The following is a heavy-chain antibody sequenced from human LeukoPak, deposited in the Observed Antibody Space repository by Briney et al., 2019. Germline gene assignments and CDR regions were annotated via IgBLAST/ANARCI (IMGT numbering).Heavy chain of an antibody. CDR1: GFTFSDYY. V-gene: IGHV3-11*01. CDR3: ARRGYSYGLYPNWYFDL. D-gene: IGHD5-18*01. J-gene: IGHJ2*01. CDR2: ISRTGDTI. Sequence: PGGSLRLSCTASGFTFSDYYMSWIRQAPGKGLEWISYISRTGDTIYYADSVKGRFTISRDTAKNSLYLQMNSLRAEDTAVYYCARRGYSYGLYPNWYFDLWGRGTLVTVSS.